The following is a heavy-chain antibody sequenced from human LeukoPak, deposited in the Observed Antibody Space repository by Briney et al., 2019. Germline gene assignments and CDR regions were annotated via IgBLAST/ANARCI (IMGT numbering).Heavy chain of an antibody. CDR2: IYYSGST. D-gene: IGHD3-22*01. Sequence: SQTLSLTCTVSGGSISSGGYYWSWIRQHPGKGLEWIGYIYYSGSTYYNTSLKSRVTISVDTSKNQFSLKLSSVTAADTAVYYCARVKDSSGPGADYWGQGTLVTVSS. V-gene: IGHV4-31*03. CDR3: ARVKDSSGPGADY. CDR1: GGSISSGGYY. J-gene: IGHJ4*02.